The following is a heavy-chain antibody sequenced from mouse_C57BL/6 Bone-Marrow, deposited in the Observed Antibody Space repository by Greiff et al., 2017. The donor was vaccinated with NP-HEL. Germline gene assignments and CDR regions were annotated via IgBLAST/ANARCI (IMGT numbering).Heavy chain of an antibody. D-gene: IGHD2-4*01. V-gene: IGHV5-4*01. Sequence: EVHLVESGGGLVKPGGSLKLSCAASGFTFSSYAMSWVRQTPEKRLAWVATISDGGSYTYYPDNVKGRFTISRDNAKNNLYLQMSHLKSEDTAMYYCARVDYYYAMDYWGQGTSVTVSS. CDR3: ARVDYYYAMDY. CDR2: ISDGGSYT. CDR1: GFTFSSYA. J-gene: IGHJ4*01.